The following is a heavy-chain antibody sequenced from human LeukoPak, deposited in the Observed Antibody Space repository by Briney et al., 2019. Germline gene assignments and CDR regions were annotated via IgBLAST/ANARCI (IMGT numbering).Heavy chain of an antibody. D-gene: IGHD7-27*01. Sequence: ASVKVSCKTSGYTFSSFGINWVRQAPGRGLEWMGWINTNTGNPMYAQGFRGRFVFSLDTSVTTAYLQINSLQTEDTAIYYCARDLAGNWEFNWFDPWGQGTLVTVSS. V-gene: IGHV7-4-1*02. CDR3: ARDLAGNWEFNWFDP. CDR2: INTNTGNP. CDR1: GYTFSSFG. J-gene: IGHJ5*02.